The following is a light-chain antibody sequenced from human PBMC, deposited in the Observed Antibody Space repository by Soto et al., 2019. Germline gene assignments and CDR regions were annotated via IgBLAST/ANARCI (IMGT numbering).Light chain of an antibody. Sequence: EIVLTQSPATLSLSPGERATLSCRAGQSVSTFLAWYQQKPGQAPRLLIYDASKRATGIPTRFSGSGSGTDFTLTISSLEPEDFEVYYCQQRSNWPLAFGGGTKVEIK. CDR2: DAS. CDR3: QQRSNWPLA. V-gene: IGKV3-11*01. J-gene: IGKJ4*01. CDR1: QSVSTF.